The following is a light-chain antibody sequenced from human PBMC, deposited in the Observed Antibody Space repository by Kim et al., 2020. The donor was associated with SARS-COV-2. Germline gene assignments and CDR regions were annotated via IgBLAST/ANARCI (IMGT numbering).Light chain of an antibody. Sequence: WYRQFPGMAPQLLIFSNYQRPSGVPGRFSGSKSGPSASLTITGLQSEDEAHYYCATWGDSLNGPVFGGGTQLTVL. CDR2: SNY. J-gene: IGLJ3*02. V-gene: IGLV1-44*01. CDR3: ATWGDSLNGPV.